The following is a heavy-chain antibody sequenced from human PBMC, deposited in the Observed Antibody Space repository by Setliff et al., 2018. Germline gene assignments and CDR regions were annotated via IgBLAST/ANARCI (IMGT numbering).Heavy chain of an antibody. D-gene: IGHD4-17*01. CDR2: ITVSGHTT. J-gene: IGHJ5*02. CDR1: GFTFTDHG. V-gene: IGHV3-20*04. Sequence: GGSLRLSCTVSGFTFTDHGMNWVRQAPGKGLEWVSSITVSGHTTYADSVKGRFSISRDNSRNTLYLQMNSLRAEDTASYFCSRDPNGDYVGAFDPWGQGILVTVSS. CDR3: SRDPNGDYVGAFDP.